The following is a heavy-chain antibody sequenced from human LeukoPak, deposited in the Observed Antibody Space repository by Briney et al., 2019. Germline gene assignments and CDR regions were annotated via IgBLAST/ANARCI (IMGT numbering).Heavy chain of an antibody. Sequence: SGTLSLTCAVPGGSISSSNWWSWVRQPPGKGLEWIGEIYHSGSTNYNPSLKSRVTISVDKSKNQFSLKLSSVTAADTAVYYCARDSRDSGYDAFDYWGQGTLVTVSS. CDR3: ARDSRDSGYDAFDY. D-gene: IGHD5-12*01. CDR2: IYHSGST. CDR1: GGSISSSNW. V-gene: IGHV4-4*02. J-gene: IGHJ4*02.